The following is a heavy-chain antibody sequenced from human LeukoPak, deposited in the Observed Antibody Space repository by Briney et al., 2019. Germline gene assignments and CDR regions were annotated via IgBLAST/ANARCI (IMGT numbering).Heavy chain of an antibody. J-gene: IGHJ4*02. D-gene: IGHD2-2*01. CDR2: IHTSGST. Sequence: SETLSLTCTVSGGSISSYYWSWIRQPAGKGLEWIGRIHTSGSTNYNPSLKSRVTMSVDTSKNQFSLKLSSVTAADTAVYYCARVNCSSTSCYGGLYYFDYWGQGTLVTVSS. V-gene: IGHV4-4*07. CDR3: ARVNCSSTSCYGGLYYFDY. CDR1: GGSISSYY.